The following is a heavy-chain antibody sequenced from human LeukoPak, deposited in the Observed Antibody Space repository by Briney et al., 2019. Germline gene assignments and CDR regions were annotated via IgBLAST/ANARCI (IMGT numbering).Heavy chain of an antibody. J-gene: IGHJ4*02. CDR3: ARGGGTPTTVVTPFDY. CDR1: GGSISNNNW. V-gene: IGHV4-4*02. Sequence: PSETLSLTCAVSGGSISNNNWWSWVRPPPGKGLEWIGEIFHSGSTNYSPSLRSRVTISVDKSKNQFSLKLNSVTAADTAVYYCARGGGTPTTVVTPFDYWGQGTLVTVSS. D-gene: IGHD4-23*01. CDR2: IFHSGST.